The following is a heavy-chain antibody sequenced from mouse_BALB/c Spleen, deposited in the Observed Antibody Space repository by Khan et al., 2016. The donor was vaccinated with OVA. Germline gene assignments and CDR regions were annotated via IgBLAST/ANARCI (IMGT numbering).Heavy chain of an antibody. D-gene: IGHD1-3*01. J-gene: IGHJ3*01. CDR2: ISPGSGNT. V-gene: IGHV1-77*01. Sequence: QVQLQQSGTELARPGASVKLSCKASGYIFIDYNINWVKQRTGQGLEWIGEISPGSGNTYYNEKVKGKATLTADKSSSTAYMQLSSLTSEDSAVYFCEREWGSWFPYWGQGTMITVSA. CDR3: EREWGSWFPY. CDR1: GYIFIDYN.